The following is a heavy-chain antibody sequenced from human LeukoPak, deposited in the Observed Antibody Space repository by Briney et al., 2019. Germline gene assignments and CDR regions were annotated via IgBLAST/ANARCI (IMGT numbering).Heavy chain of an antibody. CDR3: AKDKYGGNSAWAFDI. V-gene: IGHV3-9*01. CDR1: GFTFDDYA. D-gene: IGHD4-23*01. J-gene: IGHJ3*02. Sequence: GRSLRLSCAASGFTFDDYAMHWVRHAPGKGLEWVSGISWNSGSIGYADSVKGRFTISRDNAKNSLYLQMNSLRAEDTALYYCAKDKYGGNSAWAFDIWGLGTMVTVSS. CDR2: ISWNSGSI.